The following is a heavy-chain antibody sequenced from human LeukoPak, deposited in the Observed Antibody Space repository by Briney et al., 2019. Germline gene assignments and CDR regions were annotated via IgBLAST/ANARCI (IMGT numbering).Heavy chain of an antibody. CDR3: ARLLGIAARPSSWFDP. V-gene: IGHV4-4*09. D-gene: IGHD6-6*01. J-gene: IGHJ5*02. CDR2: IFASGTT. Sequence: SETLSLTCTVSGGSLSSYYWSWIRQPPGKGLEWIGYIFASGTTNYIPSLRSRVTISVDRSKSQFPLRLSSVTAADTAVYYCARLLGIAARPSSWFDPWGQGTLVTASS. CDR1: GGSLSSYY.